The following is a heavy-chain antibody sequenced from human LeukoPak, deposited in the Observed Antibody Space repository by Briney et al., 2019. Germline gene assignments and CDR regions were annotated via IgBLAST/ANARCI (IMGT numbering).Heavy chain of an antibody. D-gene: IGHD3-3*01. Sequence: SETLSLTCTVSGYSISSGYYWGWIRQPPGKGLEWIGSIYHSGSTYYNPSLKSRVTISVDTSKNQFSLKLSSVTAADTAVYYCARTNRITIFGVVIVYYYYYYMDVWGKGTTVTVSS. V-gene: IGHV4-38-2*02. J-gene: IGHJ6*03. CDR1: GYSISSGYY. CDR3: ARTNRITIFGVVIVYYYYYYMDV. CDR2: IYHSGST.